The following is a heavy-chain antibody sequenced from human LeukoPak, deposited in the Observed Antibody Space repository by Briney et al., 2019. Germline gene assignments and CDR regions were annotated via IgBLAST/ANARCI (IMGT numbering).Heavy chain of an antibody. CDR3: ARDGSGTTNFDY. Sequence: GGSLRLSCAASGFTFSDYYMSWIRQAPGKGLEWVSYISSSNSYTNYADSVKGRFYADSVKGRFTISRDNAKNSLYLQMNSLRAEDTAVYYCARDGSGTTNFDYWGQGTLVTVSS. V-gene: IGHV3-11*06. CDR2: ISSSNSYT. D-gene: IGHD3-10*01. CDR1: GFTFSDYY. J-gene: IGHJ4*02.